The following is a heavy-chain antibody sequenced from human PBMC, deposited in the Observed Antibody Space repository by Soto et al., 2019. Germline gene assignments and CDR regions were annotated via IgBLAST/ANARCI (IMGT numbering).Heavy chain of an antibody. CDR2: ISSSGSTI. V-gene: IGHV3-11*01. CDR1: GFTFSDYY. CDR3: ARPQSRLHYYGSGRQFPYPDY. Sequence: GGSLRLSCAASGFTFSDYYMSWIRQAPGKGLEWVSYISSSGSTINYADSVKGRFTISRDNAKNSLYLQMNSLRAEDTAVYDCARPQSRLHYYGSGRQFPYPDYWGQGTLVTVSS. D-gene: IGHD3-10*01. J-gene: IGHJ4*02.